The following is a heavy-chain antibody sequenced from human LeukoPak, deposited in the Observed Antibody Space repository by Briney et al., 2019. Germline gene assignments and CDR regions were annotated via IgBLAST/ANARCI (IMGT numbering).Heavy chain of an antibody. CDR3: AARGANYYDTRGAFDI. D-gene: IGHD3-22*01. CDR2: IYHSGST. Sequence: SETLSLTFAVSGGSISSSNWWSWVRQPPGKGLEWIGEIYHSGSTNYNPSLKSRVTISVDKSKNQFSLKLSSVTAADTAVYYCAARGANYYDTRGAFDIWGQGTMVTVSS. V-gene: IGHV4-4*02. CDR1: GGSISSSNW. J-gene: IGHJ3*02.